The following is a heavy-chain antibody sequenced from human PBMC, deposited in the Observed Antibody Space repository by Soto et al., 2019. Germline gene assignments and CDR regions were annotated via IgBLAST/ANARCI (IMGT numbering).Heavy chain of an antibody. V-gene: IGHV4-59*01. D-gene: IGHD3-10*01. J-gene: IGHJ4*02. CDR2: INYVGRTS. Sequence: SETLSLTCTVSGDSMSGFYWSWIRQTPGKGLEWIGYINYVGRTSYYSPSLQSRVTISLDSSKNQFSLILSSVTAADTAVFFCARFRRNYFDYWRQGTQVTVSS. CDR1: GDSMSGFY. CDR3: ARFRRNYFDY.